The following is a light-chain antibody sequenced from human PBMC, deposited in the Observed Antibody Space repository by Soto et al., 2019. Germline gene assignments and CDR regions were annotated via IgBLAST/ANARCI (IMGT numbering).Light chain of an antibody. CDR2: DAS. CDR1: QTISTW. Sequence: DIKMSQSPSTLSASVGDRVIITCRASQTISTWVAWYQHKTGKAPTLLIYDASSLESGVPSRCSGGGSGTEFTLTISSLQPDDFATYYCHQYHSYSTFGQGTKV. J-gene: IGKJ1*01. V-gene: IGKV1-5*01. CDR3: HQYHSYST.